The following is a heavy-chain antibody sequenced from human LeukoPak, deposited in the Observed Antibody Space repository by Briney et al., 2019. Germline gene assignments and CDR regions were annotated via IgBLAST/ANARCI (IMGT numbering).Heavy chain of an antibody. J-gene: IGHJ4*02. V-gene: IGHV3-33*08. CDR3: TRYNNDHFDY. CDR2: IAYDGSRA. Sequence: GGSLRLSCAASGFSFSTYAMTWVRQTPGKGLEWVAVIAYDGSRAFYADSVKGRFTISRDNSKNTMSVQMDDLRAEDTAVYYCTRYNNDHFDYWGQGTLVTVSS. CDR1: GFSFSTYA. D-gene: IGHD1-14*01.